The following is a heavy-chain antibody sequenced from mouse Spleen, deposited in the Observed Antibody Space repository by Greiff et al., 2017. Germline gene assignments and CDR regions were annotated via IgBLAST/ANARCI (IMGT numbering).Heavy chain of an antibody. CDR1: GFTFSSYG. Sequence: EVKVVESGGGLVQPGGSLKLSCAASGFTFSSYGMSWVRQTPDKRLELVATINSNGGSTYYPDSVKGRFTISRDNAKNTLYLQMSSLKSEDTAMYYCARGDLLLRLYAMDYWGQGTSVTVSS. V-gene: IGHV5-6-3*01. D-gene: IGHD1-1*01. CDR2: INSNGGST. CDR3: ARGDLLLRLYAMDY. J-gene: IGHJ4*01.